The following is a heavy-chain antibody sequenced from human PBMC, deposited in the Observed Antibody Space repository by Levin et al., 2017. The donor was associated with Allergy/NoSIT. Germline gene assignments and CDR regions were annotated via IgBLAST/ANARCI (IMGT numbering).Heavy chain of an antibody. CDR3: AHSLTGPYYDFPLWEYFDY. CDR2: IYWNDDK. Sequence: KVSGPTLVKPTQTLTLTCTFSGFSLSTSGVGVGWIRQPPGKALEWLALIYWNDDKRYSPSLKSRLTITKDTSKNQVVLTMTNMDPVDTATYYCAHSLTGPYYDFPLWEYFDYWGQGTLVTVSS. CDR1: GFSLSTSGVG. J-gene: IGHJ4*02. D-gene: IGHD3-3*01. V-gene: IGHV2-5*01.